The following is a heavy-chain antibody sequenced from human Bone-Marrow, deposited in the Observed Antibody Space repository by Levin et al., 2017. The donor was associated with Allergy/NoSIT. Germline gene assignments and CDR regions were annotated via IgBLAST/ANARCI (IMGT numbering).Heavy chain of an antibody. Sequence: PSETLSLTCTVSGDSISSGDFYWGWIRQPPGKGLEWIGYIYHSGNTYYNPSLTRRATISVDTSKNQFSLKLDSVTAADTAVYYCARDQDHDDGVYGGFDLWGQGARVTVSS. CDR3: ARDQDHDDGVYGGFDL. V-gene: IGHV4-30-4*01. CDR2: IYHSGNT. D-gene: IGHD4-17*01. J-gene: IGHJ4*02. CDR1: GDSISSGDFY.